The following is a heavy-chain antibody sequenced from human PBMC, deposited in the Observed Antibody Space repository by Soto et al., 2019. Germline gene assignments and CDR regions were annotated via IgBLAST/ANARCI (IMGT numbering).Heavy chain of an antibody. D-gene: IGHD3-10*01. CDR1: GFSFDTYW. CDR2: INSTGGNT. CDR3: GKALYSNLNLNLHY. V-gene: IGHV3-74*01. Sequence: PGGSLRLSCGASGFSFDTYWVHWVRQVPGEGPVWVSRINSTGGNTSHADSVKGRFTVSRDRSKNTLDLQMNSLRAEDTAVYYCGKALYSNLNLNLHYWGQGTLVTVSS. J-gene: IGHJ4*02.